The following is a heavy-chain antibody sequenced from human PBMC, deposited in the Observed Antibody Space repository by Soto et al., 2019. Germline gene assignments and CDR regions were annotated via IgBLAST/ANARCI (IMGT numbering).Heavy chain of an antibody. V-gene: IGHV1-8*01. CDR2: MNPNSGNT. J-gene: IGHJ3*02. Sequence: ASVKVSCKASGYTFTSYDINWVRQATGQGLEWMGWMNPNSGNTGYAQKFQGRVTMTRNTSISTAYMELSSLRSEATAVYYCARRYCSGGSCYGHGDNGFDICGQQTTVTVS. CDR1: GYTFTSYD. CDR3: ARRYCSGGSCYGHGDNGFDI. D-gene: IGHD2-15*01.